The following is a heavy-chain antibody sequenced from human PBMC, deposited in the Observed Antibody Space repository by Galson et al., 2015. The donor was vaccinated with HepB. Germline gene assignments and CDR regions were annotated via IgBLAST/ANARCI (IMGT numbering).Heavy chain of an antibody. D-gene: IGHD3-22*01. CDR3: ATDGYYYDSSGYYYANRWLY. CDR1: GYTLTELS. V-gene: IGHV1-24*01. Sequence: SVKVSCKVSGYTLTELSMHWVRQAPGKGLEWMGGFDPEDGETIYAQKFQGRVTMTEDTSTDTAYMELSSLRSEDTAVYYCATDGYYYDSSGYYYANRWLYWGQGTLVTVSS. J-gene: IGHJ4*02. CDR2: FDPEDGET.